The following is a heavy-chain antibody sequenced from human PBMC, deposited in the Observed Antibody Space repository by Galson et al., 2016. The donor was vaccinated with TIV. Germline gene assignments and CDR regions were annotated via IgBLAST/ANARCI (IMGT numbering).Heavy chain of an antibody. CDR3: ARLDAISAWLDT. D-gene: IGHD3/OR15-3a*01. CDR1: GGASSTIHF. V-gene: IGHV4-39*02. CDR2: VYYNGVT. J-gene: IGHJ5*02. Sequence: LTCSVSGGASSTIHFWGWIRQAPGKGLEWIGGVYYNGVTYYNPSLKSRVIISVDTSKGHFSLTLTSVTAADTAVYYCARLDAISAWLDTWGQGALVTVSS.